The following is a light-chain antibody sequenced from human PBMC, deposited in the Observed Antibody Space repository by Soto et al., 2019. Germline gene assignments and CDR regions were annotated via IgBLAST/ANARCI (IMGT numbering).Light chain of an antibody. J-gene: IGKJ3*01. CDR3: QQYDNSPFT. CDR1: QSVSGMY. Sequence: GLTQSPGTLSLSPGESATLSCRASQSVSGMYLAWYQQKPGQAPRLLIYGTSNRATGIPDRFSGSGSGTDFTLTITRLEPEDFAMYFCQQYDNSPFTFGPGTKVDSK. CDR2: GTS. V-gene: IGKV3-20*01.